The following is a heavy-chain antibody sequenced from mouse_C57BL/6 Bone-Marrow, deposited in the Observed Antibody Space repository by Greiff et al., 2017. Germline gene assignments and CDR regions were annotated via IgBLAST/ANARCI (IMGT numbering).Heavy chain of an antibody. CDR3: ARVWDY. D-gene: IGHD2-10*02. CDR1: GYTFTSYN. Sequence: QVQLQQSGAELVRPGASVKMSCKASGYTFTSYNMQWVKQTPRQGLEWIGAIYPGNGDTSYNQKFKGKATLTVDKSSSTAYMQLSSLTSEDSAVYFCARVWDYWGQGTTLTVSS. CDR2: IYPGNGDT. J-gene: IGHJ2*01. V-gene: IGHV1-12*01.